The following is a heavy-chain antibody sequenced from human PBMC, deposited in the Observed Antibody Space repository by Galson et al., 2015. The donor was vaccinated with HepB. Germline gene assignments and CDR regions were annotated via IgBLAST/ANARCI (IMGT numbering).Heavy chain of an antibody. CDR1: GFTFTTYW. CDR3: ARDHPHLVSIFGVVTGRNDAFDI. J-gene: IGHJ3*02. Sequence: SLRLSCAASGFTFTTYWMTWVRQAPGKGLEWVANIKEDGSEKYYVDSVKGRFTISRDNAKNSLYLQMNSLRADDTAVYYCARDHPHLVSIFGVVTGRNDAFDIWGQGTMVTVSS. CDR2: IKEDGSEK. V-gene: IGHV3-7*01. D-gene: IGHD3-3*01.